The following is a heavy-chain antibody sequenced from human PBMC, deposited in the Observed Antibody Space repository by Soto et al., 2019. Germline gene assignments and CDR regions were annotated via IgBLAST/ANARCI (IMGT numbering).Heavy chain of an antibody. CDR1: GGTFSSYA. CDR3: ARGPPRANWLITMRNYAMDV. J-gene: IGHJ6*02. CDR2: IIPNFGNT. V-gene: IGHV1-8*02. D-gene: IGHD3-22*01. Sequence: ASVKVSCRASGGTFSSYAISWARQAPGQGLEWMGCIIPNFGNTNYAQKFQGRVTMTRNTSISTAYMELSSLRSEDTAVYYCARGPPRANWLITMRNYAMDVWGQGTTVTAS.